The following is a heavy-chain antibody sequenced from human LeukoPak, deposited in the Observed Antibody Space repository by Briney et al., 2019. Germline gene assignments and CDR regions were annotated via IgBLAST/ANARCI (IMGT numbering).Heavy chain of an antibody. D-gene: IGHD2-2*02. J-gene: IGHJ4*02. CDR1: GFTYSSYS. V-gene: IGHV3-21*01. CDR2: ISSSSSYI. Sequence: GGSLRLSCAASGFTYSSYSMNWVRQAPGKGLEWVSSISSSSSYIYYADSVKGRFTISRDNAKNSLYLQMNSLRAEDTAVYYCARYCSSTSCYNGGFDYWGQGTLVTVSS. CDR3: ARYCSSTSCYNGGFDY.